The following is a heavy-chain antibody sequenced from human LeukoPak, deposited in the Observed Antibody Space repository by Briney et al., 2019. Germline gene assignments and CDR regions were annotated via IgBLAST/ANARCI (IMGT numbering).Heavy chain of an antibody. CDR3: ARGFQRLEHWDWLDP. D-gene: IGHD6-25*01. J-gene: IGHJ5*02. CDR2: INPNSGDT. V-gene: IGHV1-2*02. CDR1: GYTFTNYG. Sequence: ASVKVSCKASGYTFTNYGISWVRQAPGQRLEWMGWINPNSGDTKYAQRFQGRVTMTRVTSIATAYMELNGLTSDDTAVYYCARGFQRLEHWDWLDPWGQGTLVTVAS.